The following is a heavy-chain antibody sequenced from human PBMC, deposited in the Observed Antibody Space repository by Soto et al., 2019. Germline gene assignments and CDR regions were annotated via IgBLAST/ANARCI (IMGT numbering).Heavy chain of an antibody. CDR2: IYDSGST. D-gene: IGHD5-12*01. J-gene: IGHJ4*02. Sequence: SETLSLTCTVSGGSLSTYYWSWIRQPPGKGLEWIGYIYDSGSTNYNPSLKSRVTISAGTSKNQFSMKLSSVTAADTAVYYCARGRGGYKTGDYWGQGTLVTVSS. CDR3: ARGRGGYKTGDY. CDR1: GGSLSTYY. V-gene: IGHV4-59*01.